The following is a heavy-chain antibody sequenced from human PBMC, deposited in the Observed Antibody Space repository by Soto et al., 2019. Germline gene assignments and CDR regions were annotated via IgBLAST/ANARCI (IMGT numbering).Heavy chain of an antibody. J-gene: IGHJ3*01. D-gene: IGHD3-22*01. CDR3: VRAYYDGSASYGFEF. CDR2: INPKSGGA. CDR1: GYVFTGYY. V-gene: IGHV1-2*04. Sequence: QVHLVQSGAEVKKPGASVKVSCKASGYVFTGYYIHWVRQAPGQGLEWMGWINPKSGGANIAPKFQGWVTLTRDTSISTSYMEVNRLTSNDTAVYYCVRAYYDGSASYGFEFWGQGTPVTVAS.